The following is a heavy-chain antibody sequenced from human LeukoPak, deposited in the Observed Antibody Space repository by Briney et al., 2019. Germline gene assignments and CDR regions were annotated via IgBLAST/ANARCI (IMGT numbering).Heavy chain of an antibody. Sequence: GGSLSLFCTASGYIFWIYAKSWVRQSPGKGLEWVSAISGSGGSTYYADSVKGRFTISRDNSKSTLYLQMNSLRAEDTAVYYCLAGPERIDYWGQGTLVTVSS. CDR3: LAGPERIDY. V-gene: IGHV3-23*01. J-gene: IGHJ4*02. CDR1: GYIFWIYA. D-gene: IGHD6-19*01. CDR2: ISGSGGST.